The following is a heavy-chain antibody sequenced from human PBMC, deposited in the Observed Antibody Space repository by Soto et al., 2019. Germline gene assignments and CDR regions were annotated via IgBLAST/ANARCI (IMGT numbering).Heavy chain of an antibody. CDR1: GYSFTSYW. D-gene: IGHD3-10*01. CDR3: ARHVSGSSGSGYYYYGMDV. V-gene: IGHV5-51*01. CDR2: IYPGDSDT. Sequence: GESLKISCKGSGYSFTSYWIGWVRQMPGKGLEWMGIIYPGDSDTRYSPSFQGQVTISADKSISTAYLQWSSLKASDTAIYYCARHVSGSSGSGYYYYGMDVWGQGTTVNVSS. J-gene: IGHJ6*02.